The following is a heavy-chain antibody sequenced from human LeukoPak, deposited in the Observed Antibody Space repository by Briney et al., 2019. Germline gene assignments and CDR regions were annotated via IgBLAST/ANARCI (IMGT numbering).Heavy chain of an antibody. CDR1: GFTFSSYA. J-gene: IGHJ4*02. CDR3: ARPYYYSSGSFPY. V-gene: IGHV3-30*04. CDR2: ISYDGSNK. D-gene: IGHD3-10*01. Sequence: TGGSLRLSCAASGFTFSSYAMHWVRQAPGKGLEWVAVISYDGSNKYYADSVKGRFTISRDNSKNTLYLQMNSLRAEDTAVYFCARPYYYSSGSFPYWGQGILVTVSS.